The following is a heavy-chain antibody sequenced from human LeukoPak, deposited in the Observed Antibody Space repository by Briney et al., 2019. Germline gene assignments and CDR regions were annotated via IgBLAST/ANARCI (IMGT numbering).Heavy chain of an antibody. CDR2: ISGSGGST. J-gene: IGHJ5*02. V-gene: IGHV3-23*01. Sequence: GGSLRLSCAASGFTFRTYTMSWVRQAPGKGLEWVSAISGSGGSTYYADSVKGRFTISRDNSKNTLYLQMNSLRAEDTVVYYCAKDPLYAAPNWFDPWGQGTLVTVSS. CDR3: AKDPLYAAPNWFDP. CDR1: GFTFRTYT. D-gene: IGHD2-15*01.